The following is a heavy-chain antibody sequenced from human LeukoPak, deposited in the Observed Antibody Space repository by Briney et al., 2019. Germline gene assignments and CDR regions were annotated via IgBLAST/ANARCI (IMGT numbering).Heavy chain of an antibody. J-gene: IGHJ4*02. CDR1: GYTFTSYG. D-gene: IGHD2-15*01. CDR2: ISAYNGNT. Sequence: ASVKVSCKASGYTFTSYGISWVRQAPGQGVEWLGWISAYNGNTNYAQKLQGRVTMTTDTSTSTACMELRSLRSDDTAVYYCAREGSVVAANEFDYWGQGTLVTVSS. V-gene: IGHV1-18*01. CDR3: AREGSVVAANEFDY.